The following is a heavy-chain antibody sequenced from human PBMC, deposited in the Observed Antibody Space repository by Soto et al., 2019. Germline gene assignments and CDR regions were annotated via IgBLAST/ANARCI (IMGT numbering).Heavy chain of an antibody. Sequence: EVQLLEAGGGLVQPGGSLRLSCAASGFTFSSYAMSWVRQAPGKGLEWVSAISASGASPYYADSGKGRYTISRDNSKNTVFLQMTGMRAEDTAVYCCAKAAYSGTYFAGSWGQGTLVTV. CDR2: ISASGASP. V-gene: IGHV3-23*01. CDR3: AKAAYSGTYFAGS. D-gene: IGHD1-26*01. J-gene: IGHJ5*02. CDR1: GFTFSSYA.